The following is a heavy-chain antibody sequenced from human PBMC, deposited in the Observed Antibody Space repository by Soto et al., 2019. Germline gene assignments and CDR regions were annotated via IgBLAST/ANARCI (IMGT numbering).Heavy chain of an antibody. CDR2: ISANHGNT. V-gene: IGHV1-18*01. CDR1: GGTFSGYT. Sequence: ASVKVSCKASGGTFSGYTISWVRQAPGQGLEWMGWISANHGNTNYAQKLQGRVTMTTDKSTSTAYMELRSLRSDDTAVYYCARDFLAYCGGDCPSGYWGQGTLVTVSS. J-gene: IGHJ4*02. D-gene: IGHD2-21*02. CDR3: ARDFLAYCGGDCPSGY.